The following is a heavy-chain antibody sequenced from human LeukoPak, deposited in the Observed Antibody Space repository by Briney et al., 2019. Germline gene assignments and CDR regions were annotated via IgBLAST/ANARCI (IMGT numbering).Heavy chain of an antibody. CDR2: ISSSSSYI. CDR3: ARGGSTSFNWFDP. CDR1: GFTFSRYS. J-gene: IGHJ5*02. D-gene: IGHD2-2*01. V-gene: IGHV3-21*01. Sequence: GGSLRLSCAASGFTFSRYSMNWVRQAPGKGLEWVSSISSSSSYIYYADSVKGRFTISRDNAKNSLYLQMNSLRAEDTAVYYCARGGSTSFNWFDPWGQGTLVTVSS.